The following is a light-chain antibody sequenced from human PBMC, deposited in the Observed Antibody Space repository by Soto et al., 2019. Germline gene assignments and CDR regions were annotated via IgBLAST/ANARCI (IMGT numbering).Light chain of an antibody. Sequence: DVQLIQSPSTLSASIGDRVTITCRVSQSIRDWVAWYQQKPGKAPKLLIYDATSSDSGVPSRFSGSGSETEFTLTISSLQPGDFATYYCQQYDSYSNTFGQGTRVEL. CDR2: DAT. V-gene: IGKV1-5*01. J-gene: IGKJ1*01. CDR3: QQYDSYSNT. CDR1: QSIRDW.